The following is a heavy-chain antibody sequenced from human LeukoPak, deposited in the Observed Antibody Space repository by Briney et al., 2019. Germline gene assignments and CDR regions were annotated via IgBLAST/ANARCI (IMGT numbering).Heavy chain of an antibody. CDR2: ISSSSSYI. CDR1: GFTFSSYS. CDR3: ARDRGSSGWYYYFDY. V-gene: IGHV3-21*01. Sequence: TGGSLRLSCAASGFTFSSYSMNWVRQAPGKGLEWVSSISSSSSYIYYADSVKGRFTISRDNAKNSLYLQMNSLRAEDTAVYYCARDRGSSGWYYYFDYWGQGTLVTVSS. D-gene: IGHD6-19*01. J-gene: IGHJ4*02.